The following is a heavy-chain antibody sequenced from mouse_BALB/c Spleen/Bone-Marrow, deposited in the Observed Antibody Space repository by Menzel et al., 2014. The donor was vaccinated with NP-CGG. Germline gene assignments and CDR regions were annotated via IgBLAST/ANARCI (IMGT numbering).Heavy chain of an antibody. CDR1: GYPFSSYW. CDR2: IYPGDGET. Sequence: QVQLQQSGAELVRPGSSVKISCKAFGYPFSSYWMNWVKQRPGQGLEWIGQIYPGDGETNYNGKFKGNATLTADKSSSTAYMQLISLTSEDSAVYFCARKYGDYWGQGPTLTVSS. CDR3: ARKYGDY. D-gene: IGHD2-10*02. V-gene: IGHV1-80*01. J-gene: IGHJ2*01.